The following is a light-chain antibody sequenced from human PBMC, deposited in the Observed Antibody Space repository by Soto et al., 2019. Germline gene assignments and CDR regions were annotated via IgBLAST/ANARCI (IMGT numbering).Light chain of an antibody. CDR1: SSNIGAGYD. CDR3: QSYDSSLSGSV. V-gene: IGLV1-40*01. Sequence: QSVLTQPPSVSGAPGQRVTISCTGSSSNIGAGYDVHWYQQLPGTAPKLLIYGNSNRPSGVPDRFSGSKSGTSASLAITGLQAEDEADYCCQSYDSSLSGSVFGNGTKVTVL. J-gene: IGLJ1*01. CDR2: GNS.